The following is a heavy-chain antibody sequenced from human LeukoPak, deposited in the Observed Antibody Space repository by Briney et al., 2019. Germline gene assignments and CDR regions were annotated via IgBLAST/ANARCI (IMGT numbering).Heavy chain of an antibody. CDR1: GDSVSSNSAA. Sequence: SQTLSLTCAISGDSVSSNSAAWNWIRQSPSRGLEWLGRTYYRSKWYNDYAVSVKSRITINPDTFKNQFSLQLNSVTPEDTAVYYCAKGPVTEAYYYYYMDVWGKGTTVTISS. D-gene: IGHD1-14*01. V-gene: IGHV6-1*01. CDR3: AKGPVTEAYYYYYMDV. J-gene: IGHJ6*03. CDR2: TYYRSKWYN.